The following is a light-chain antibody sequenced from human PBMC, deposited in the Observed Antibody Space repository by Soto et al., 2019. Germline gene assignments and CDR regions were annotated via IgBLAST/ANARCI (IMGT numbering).Light chain of an antibody. CDR3: CSYTSSSTPWV. J-gene: IGLJ1*01. Sequence: QSVLTQPASVSGSPGQSITISCTGTSSDVGGYNYVSWYQQHPGKAPKLMIYAVSDRPSGVSNRFSASKSGNTASLTISGLQAEDEADYYCCSYTSSSTPWVFGTGTTVTVL. CDR1: SSDVGGYNY. CDR2: AVS. V-gene: IGLV2-14*03.